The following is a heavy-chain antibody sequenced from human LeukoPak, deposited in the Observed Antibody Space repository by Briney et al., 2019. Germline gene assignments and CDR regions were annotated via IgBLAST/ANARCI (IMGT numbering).Heavy chain of an antibody. V-gene: IGHV1-46*01. J-gene: IGHJ6*03. Sequence: GASVKVSCKASGYTFTNYYMHWVRQAPGQGLEWMGIINPSDGSTNYAQKFQGRVTMTRDMSTSTVYMELSSLRSEDTAVYYCARGSIGWSTVYYMDVWGKGTTVTISS. CDR1: GYTFTNYY. CDR3: ARGSIGWSTVYYMDV. D-gene: IGHD6-19*01. CDR2: INPSDGST.